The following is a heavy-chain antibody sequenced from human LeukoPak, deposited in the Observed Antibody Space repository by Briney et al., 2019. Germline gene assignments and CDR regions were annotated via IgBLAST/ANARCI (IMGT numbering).Heavy chain of an antibody. J-gene: IGHJ4*02. Sequence: PGGSLRLSCVGSGFTFSDAWMSWVRQAPGKGLEWVGRIKSKSDGGTIDYAAPVKGRFTISRDDSRNTLYLQMNSPKTEDTAVYYCTTRRQDGWWGQGTLVTVS. CDR3: TTRRQDGW. V-gene: IGHV3-15*01. CDR2: IKSKSDGGTI. CDR1: GFTFSDAW. D-gene: IGHD2-15*01.